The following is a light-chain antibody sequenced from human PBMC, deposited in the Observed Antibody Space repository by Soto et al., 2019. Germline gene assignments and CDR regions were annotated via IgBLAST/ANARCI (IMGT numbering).Light chain of an antibody. V-gene: IGKV4-1*01. Sequence: SPLSCWSSQTLLYSSNNKNYLAWYQQKPGQPPRLLIYWASTRESGVPDRFSGSGSGTDFTLIISNVQAEDVAVYYCQQYYGLPLTFGGGTRVEIK. CDR3: QQYYGLPLT. J-gene: IGKJ4*01. CDR1: QTLLYSSNNKNY. CDR2: WAS.